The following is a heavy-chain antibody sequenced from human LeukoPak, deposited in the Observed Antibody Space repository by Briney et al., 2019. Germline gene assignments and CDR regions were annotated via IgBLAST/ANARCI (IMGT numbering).Heavy chain of an antibody. V-gene: IGHV3-7*01. D-gene: IGHD6-19*01. J-gene: IGHJ3*02. CDR2: IEQDGSAK. CDR1: GFMFSSYW. Sequence: LPGGSLRLSCTASGFMFSSYWMSWVRQAPGKGLEWVANIEQDGSAKFYVDSVKGQFTVSRDNTKNSLYLQMNSLRDEDTAVYYCARGRGYSSGWYVEAFDIWGQGTMVTVSS. CDR3: ARGRGYSSGWYVEAFDI.